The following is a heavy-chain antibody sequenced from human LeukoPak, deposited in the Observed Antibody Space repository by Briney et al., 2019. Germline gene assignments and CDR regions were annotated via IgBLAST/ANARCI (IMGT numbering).Heavy chain of an antibody. D-gene: IGHD6-6*01. J-gene: IGHJ4*02. CDR1: GFTFSTYA. V-gene: IGHV3-23*01. CDR3: AKSGAARFDY. Sequence: GGSLRLSCAASGFTFSTYAMSWVRQAPGKGLEWVSSISGSGGATYYADSVKGRFTISRDDSKNTLYVQMNSLRAEDTAVYYCAKSGAARFDYWGQGTLVTVSS. CDR2: ISGSGGAT.